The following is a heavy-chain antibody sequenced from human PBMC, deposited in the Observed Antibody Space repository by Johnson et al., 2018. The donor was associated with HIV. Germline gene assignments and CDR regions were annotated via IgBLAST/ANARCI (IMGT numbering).Heavy chain of an antibody. CDR1: GFTFSNAW. Sequence: VQLVESGGGLVKHGGSPRLSCAASGFTFSNAWMNWVRQAPGKGLEWVGRVKSKTDGGTTDYAAPVKGRFTISRDDSKKTLYLQMNSLRAEDTALYYCARVDYDSSGYYLYAFDIWGQGTMVTVSS. D-gene: IGHD3-22*01. V-gene: IGHV3-15*05. J-gene: IGHJ3*02. CDR2: VKSKTDGGTT. CDR3: ARVDYDSSGYYLYAFDI.